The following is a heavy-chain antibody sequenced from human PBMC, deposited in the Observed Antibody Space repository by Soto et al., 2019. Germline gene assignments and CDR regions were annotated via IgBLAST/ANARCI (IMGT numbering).Heavy chain of an antibody. CDR2: INTEGGSS. V-gene: IGHV3-74*01. D-gene: IGHD2-2*01. J-gene: IGHJ3*02. CDR1: GFTFSGHW. Sequence: EVQLVESGGDLVQPGGSLRLSCAASGFTFSGHWMHWVRQVPGKGLEWVSRINTEGGSSGYADSVKGRFTIARDNAKNTIYLQMNGLRAEDTAVYYCAREAGYCSRTSCYRRAFDTWGQGTTVTVSS. CDR3: AREAGYCSRTSCYRRAFDT.